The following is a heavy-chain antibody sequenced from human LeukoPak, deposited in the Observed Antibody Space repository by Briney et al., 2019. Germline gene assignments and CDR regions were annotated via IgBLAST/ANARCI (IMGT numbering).Heavy chain of an antibody. D-gene: IGHD6-13*01. CDR2: IRYDGSNT. Sequence: PGGSLRLSCAASGFTFSNYGMHWVRQAPGKGLEWVAFIRYDGSNTYYADSVKGRFTISRDNSKNTLYLQMNSLRAEDTAVYYCAKVPKAAGMTYFDYWGQGTLVTVSS. CDR1: GFTFSNYG. V-gene: IGHV3-30*02. CDR3: AKVPKAAGMTYFDY. J-gene: IGHJ4*02.